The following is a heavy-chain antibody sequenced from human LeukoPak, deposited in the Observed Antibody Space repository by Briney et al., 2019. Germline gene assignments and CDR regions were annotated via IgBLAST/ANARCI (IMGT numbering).Heavy chain of an antibody. V-gene: IGHV3-30*02. CDR2: IRYDGSNK. CDR3: ARDPKPGYSGYEPYFDY. D-gene: IGHD5-12*01. J-gene: IGHJ4*02. Sequence: GGSLRLSCAASGFTFSSYGMHWVRQAPGKGLEWVAFIRYDGSNKYYADSVKGRFTISRDNSKNTLYLQMNSLRAEDTAVYYCARDPKPGYSGYEPYFDYWGQGTLVTVSS. CDR1: GFTFSSYG.